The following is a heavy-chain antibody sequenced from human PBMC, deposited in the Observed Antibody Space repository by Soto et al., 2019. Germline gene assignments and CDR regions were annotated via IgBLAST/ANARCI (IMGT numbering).Heavy chain of an antibody. CDR2: MNPNSGNT. CDR3: ASGYSSSWGLDY. Sequence: QVQLVQSGAEVKKPGASVKVSCKASGYTFTSYDINWVRQATGQGLEWMGWMNPNSGNTGYAQKFQGRVTMTRNTSISTAYIELSSLRSEDTAVYYCASGYSSSWGLDYWGQGTLVTVSS. D-gene: IGHD6-13*01. J-gene: IGHJ4*02. CDR1: GYTFTSYD. V-gene: IGHV1-8*01.